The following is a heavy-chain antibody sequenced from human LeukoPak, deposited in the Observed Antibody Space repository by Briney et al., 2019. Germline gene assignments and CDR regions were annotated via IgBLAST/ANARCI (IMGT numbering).Heavy chain of an antibody. CDR3: ARDRHSGYSSSWFEY. CDR2: ISPNMGGT. J-gene: IGHJ5*01. D-gene: IGHD6-19*01. CDR1: GYTFTGYY. V-gene: IGHV1-2*02. Sequence: GASGKVSCKASGYTFTGYYIHWVRQAPGQGLEWMGWISPNMGGTNYAQEFQGRVTMTRDTSISTAYMELRSLTNDDTAIYYCARDRHSGYSSSWFEYWGPGTLITVSS.